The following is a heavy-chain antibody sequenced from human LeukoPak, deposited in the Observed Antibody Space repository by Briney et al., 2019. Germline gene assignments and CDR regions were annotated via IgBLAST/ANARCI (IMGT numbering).Heavy chain of an antibody. CDR3: ARDRFGQQLVYYYYGMDV. Sequence: ASVKVSCKASGYTFTSCGISWVRQAPGQGLEWMGWISAYNGNTNYAPKLQGRVTMTTDTSTNTAYMELRSLRSDDTAVYYCARDRFGQQLVYYYYGMDVWGQGTTVTVSS. D-gene: IGHD6-13*01. J-gene: IGHJ6*01. V-gene: IGHV1-18*01. CDR2: ISAYNGNT. CDR1: GYTFTSCG.